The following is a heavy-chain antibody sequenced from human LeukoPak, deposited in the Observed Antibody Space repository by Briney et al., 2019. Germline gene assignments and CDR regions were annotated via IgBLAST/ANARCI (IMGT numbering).Heavy chain of an antibody. V-gene: IGHV1-69*13. Sequence: SVKVSCKASGGTFSSYAISWVRQAPGQGLEWMGGIIPIFGTANYAQKFQGRVTITADESTSTAYMELSSLRSEDTAVYYCARSGYDKGQELDYWGQGTLVTVSS. CDR1: GGTFSSYA. CDR3: ARSGYDKGQELDY. D-gene: IGHD5-12*01. J-gene: IGHJ4*02. CDR2: IIPIFGTA.